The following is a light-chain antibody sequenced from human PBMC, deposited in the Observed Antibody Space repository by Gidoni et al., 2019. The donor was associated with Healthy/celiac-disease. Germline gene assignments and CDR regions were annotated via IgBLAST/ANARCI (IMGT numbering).Light chain of an antibody. CDR1: ESVGSNY. CDR3: HQYGSLPWT. CDR2: GAS. V-gene: IGKV3-20*01. J-gene: IGKJ1*01. Sequence: EIVLTQSPGTLSLSPGERATLSCRASESVGSNYLAWYQQRPGQAPRLLIYGASSRATGIPERFGGSGSGTDFTLTISRLEPEDFAVYSCHQYGSLPWTFGQGAKVEVK.